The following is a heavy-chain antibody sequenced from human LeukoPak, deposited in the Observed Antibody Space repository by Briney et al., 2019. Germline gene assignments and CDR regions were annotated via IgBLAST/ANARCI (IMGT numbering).Heavy chain of an antibody. CDR3: AREQQQLVRPDY. Sequence: ASVKVSCKASGGTFSSYAISWVRQAPGQGLERMGGIIPIFGTANYAQKFQGRVTMTTDTSTSTAYMELRSLRSDDTAVYYCAREQQQLVRPDYWGQGTLVTVSS. CDR1: GGTFSSYA. CDR2: IIPIFGTA. D-gene: IGHD6-13*01. V-gene: IGHV1-69*05. J-gene: IGHJ4*02.